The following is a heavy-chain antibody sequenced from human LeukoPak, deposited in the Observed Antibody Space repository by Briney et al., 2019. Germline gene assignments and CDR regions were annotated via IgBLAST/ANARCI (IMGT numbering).Heavy chain of an antibody. J-gene: IGHJ4*02. D-gene: IGHD1-14*01. Sequence: GGSLRLSCAASGFIFSSYTMTWVRQAPGKGPEWVSGISGSGDKVDYADSVKGRFTISRDNSKNTLYLQMSSLRAEDTALYYCAKGSHLRPPTGFWGQGTLVTVSS. CDR3: AKGSHLRPPTGF. CDR2: ISGSGDKV. CDR1: GFIFSSYT. V-gene: IGHV3-23*01.